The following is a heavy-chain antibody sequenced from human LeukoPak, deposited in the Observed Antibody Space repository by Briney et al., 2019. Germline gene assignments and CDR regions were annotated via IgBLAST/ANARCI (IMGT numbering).Heavy chain of an antibody. CDR2: IWYDGSNK. CDR3: ARSNNGGWGYCDY. J-gene: IGHJ4*02. D-gene: IGHD3-16*01. V-gene: IGHV3-33*01. Sequence: GGSLRLSCAASGFSLSNYGMHWVRQAPGKGLEWVAVIWYDGSNKYYADSVKGRFTISRDNSKNTLYVQMSSLRAEDTAVYYCARSNNGGWGYCDYWGQGSLVTVSS. CDR1: GFSLSNYG.